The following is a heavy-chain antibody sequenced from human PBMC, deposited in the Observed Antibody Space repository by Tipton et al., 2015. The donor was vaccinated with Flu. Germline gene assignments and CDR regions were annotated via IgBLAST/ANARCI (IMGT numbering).Heavy chain of an antibody. Sequence: LRLSCTVSGGSISSGGYYWSWIRQHPGKGLEWIGYIYYSGSTYYNPSLKSRVTISVDTSKTQFSLKLSSVTAADTAVYYCARAPGWGTSPTYAFDVWGQGIMLTVSS. CDR2: IYYSGST. V-gene: IGHV4-31*02. J-gene: IGHJ3*01. D-gene: IGHD7-27*01. CDR3: ARAPGWGTSPTYAFDV. CDR1: GGSISSGGYY.